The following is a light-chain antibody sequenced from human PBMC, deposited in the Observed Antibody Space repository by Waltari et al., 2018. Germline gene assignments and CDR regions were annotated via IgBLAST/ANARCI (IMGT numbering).Light chain of an antibody. Sequence: EIVLTQSPGTLSLFPGERATLSCRASQSVRRSLAWYQQKPGQAPRLLIYGASSRATGVPDRFSGSGSGTDFSLTISRLEPEDFAVYYCQHYVRLPVTFGQGTKVEIK. J-gene: IGKJ1*01. CDR3: QHYVRLPVT. V-gene: IGKV3-20*01. CDR1: QSVRRS. CDR2: GAS.